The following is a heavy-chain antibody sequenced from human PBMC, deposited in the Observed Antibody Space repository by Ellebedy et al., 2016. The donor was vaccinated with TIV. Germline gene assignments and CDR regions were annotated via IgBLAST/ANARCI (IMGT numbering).Heavy chain of an antibody. CDR1: GFTFSSYA. CDR2: ISGSGGST. D-gene: IGHD3-16*01. V-gene: IGHV3-23*01. J-gene: IGHJ5*02. Sequence: GESLKISCAASGFTFSSYAMSWVSQAPGKGLEWVSAISGSGGSTYYADSVKGRFTISRDNSKNTLYLQMNSLRAEDTAVYYCAKVAFGVTDPWGQGTLVTVSS. CDR3: AKVAFGVTDP.